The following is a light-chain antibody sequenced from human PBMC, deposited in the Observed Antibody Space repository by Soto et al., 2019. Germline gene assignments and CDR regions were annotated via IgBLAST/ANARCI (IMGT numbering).Light chain of an antibody. Sequence: QSVLTQPPSVSGAPGQGVTISCTGTRSNLGAGYDVHWYQQFPGAAPKLLIYRNNQRPSGVPDRFSGSKSGTSASLAISGLRSEDEADYYCAGWDDSLSGVVFGGGTKVTVL. J-gene: IGLJ2*01. CDR2: RNN. CDR1: RSNLGAGYD. V-gene: IGLV1-47*01. CDR3: AGWDDSLSGVV.